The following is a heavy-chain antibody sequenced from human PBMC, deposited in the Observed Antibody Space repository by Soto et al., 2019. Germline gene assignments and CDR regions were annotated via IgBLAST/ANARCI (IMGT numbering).Heavy chain of an antibody. CDR2: IYYSGST. V-gene: IGHV4-39*01. D-gene: IGHD4-17*01. CDR1: GGSISSSSYY. Sequence: QLQLQASGPGLVKPSETLSLTCTVSGGSISSSSYYWGWIRQPPGKGLEWIGSIYYSGSTYYNPSLKSRGTISVDTSKNQFSLKLSSVTAADTAVYYCARYQLPDYGDYTYYWGQGTLVTVSS. J-gene: IGHJ4*02. CDR3: ARYQLPDYGDYTYY.